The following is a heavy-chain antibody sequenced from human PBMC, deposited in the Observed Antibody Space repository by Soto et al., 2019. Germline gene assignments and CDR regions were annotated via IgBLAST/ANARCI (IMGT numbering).Heavy chain of an antibody. CDR2: TRNKANSYTT. CDR1: GFTFSDHY. CDR3: AVSTYYDFWSGYYGY. V-gene: IGHV3-72*01. D-gene: IGHD3-3*01. J-gene: IGHJ4*02. Sequence: GGSLRLSCAASGFTFSDHYMDWVRQAPGKGLEWVGRTRNKANSYTTEYAASVKGRFTISRDDSKNSLYLQMNSLKTEDTAVYYCAVSTYYDFWSGYYGYWGQGTLVTVSS.